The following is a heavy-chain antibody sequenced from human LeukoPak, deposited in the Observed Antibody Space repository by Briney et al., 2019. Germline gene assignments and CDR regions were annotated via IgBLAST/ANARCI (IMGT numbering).Heavy chain of an antibody. D-gene: IGHD4-23*01. J-gene: IGHJ4*02. CDR1: GYSFTTYW. V-gene: IGHV5-51*01. Sequence: PGESLKISCKGSGYSFTTYWIGWVRQMPGKGLEWMGIIYPGDSDTRYSPSFQGQVAMSADKSISTAYLKWSSLKASDTAMYYCARLNSSVFDHWGQGTLVTVSS. CDR3: ARLNSSVFDH. CDR2: IYPGDSDT.